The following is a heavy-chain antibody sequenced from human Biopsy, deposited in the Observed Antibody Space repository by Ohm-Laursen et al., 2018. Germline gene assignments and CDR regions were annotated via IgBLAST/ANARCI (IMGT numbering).Heavy chain of an antibody. CDR2: ISGGGTI. CDR1: GFSFSEYH. CDR3: ARDTRWSPYSMDV. Sequence: SLRLSCTAPGFSFSEYHMGWIRQAPGRGLEWVSYISGGGTIYYGDSMKGRVTISRDNAKNSLYLQMHSLRAEDTAVYYCARDTRWSPYSMDVWGQGTTVTVSS. D-gene: IGHD4-23*01. J-gene: IGHJ6*02. V-gene: IGHV3-11*01.